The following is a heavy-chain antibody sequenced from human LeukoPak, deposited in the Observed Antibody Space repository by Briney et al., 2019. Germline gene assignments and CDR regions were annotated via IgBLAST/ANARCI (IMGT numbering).Heavy chain of an antibody. Sequence: PGRSLRLSCAASGFTFSSYAMHWVRQAPGKGLEWVAVISYDGSNKYYADSVKGRFTISRDNSKNTLYLQMNSLRAEDTAVYYCARGNDGGAFDIWGQGTMVTVSS. CDR2: ISYDGSNK. J-gene: IGHJ3*02. V-gene: IGHV3-30*04. D-gene: IGHD4-23*01. CDR1: GFTFSSYA. CDR3: ARGNDGGAFDI.